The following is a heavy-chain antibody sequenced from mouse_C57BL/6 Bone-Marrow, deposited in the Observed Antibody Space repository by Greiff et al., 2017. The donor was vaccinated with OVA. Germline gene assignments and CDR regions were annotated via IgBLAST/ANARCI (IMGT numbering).Heavy chain of an antibody. J-gene: IGHJ4*01. V-gene: IGHV1-61*01. Sequence: VKLQESGAELVRPGSSVKLSCKASGYTFTSYWMDWVKQRPGQGLEWIGNIYPSDSETHYNQKFKDKATLTVDKSSSTAYMQLSSLTSEDSAVYYCARGNYSNYVGAMDYWGQGTSVTVSS. CDR3: ARGNYSNYVGAMDY. CDR1: GYTFTSYW. D-gene: IGHD2-5*01. CDR2: IYPSDSET.